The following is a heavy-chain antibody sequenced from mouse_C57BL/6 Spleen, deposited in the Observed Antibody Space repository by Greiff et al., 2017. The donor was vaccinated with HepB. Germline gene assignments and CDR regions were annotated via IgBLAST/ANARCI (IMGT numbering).Heavy chain of an antibody. J-gene: IGHJ4*01. CDR3: ASDGYYAYYYAMDY. CDR1: GYTFTDHT. V-gene: IGHV1-78*01. Sequence: VQLQQSDAELVKPGASVKISCKVSGYTFTDHTIHWMKQRPEQGLEWIGYIYPRDGSTKYNEKFKGKATLTADKSSSTAYMQLNSLTSVDSAVYFCASDGYYAYYYAMDYWGQGTSVTVSS. D-gene: IGHD2-3*01. CDR2: IYPRDGST.